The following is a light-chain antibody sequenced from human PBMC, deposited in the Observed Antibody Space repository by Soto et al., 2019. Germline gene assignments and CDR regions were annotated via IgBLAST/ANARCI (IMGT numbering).Light chain of an antibody. CDR2: AAS. CDR3: QQLNYYPRT. J-gene: IGKJ5*01. V-gene: IGKV1-9*01. CDR1: QGISSY. Sequence: DIQLTQSPSFLSASVGDRVTITCRASQGISSYVAWFQQKPGKAPSLLIYAASILRSGVPSRFSGSGSGTEFTLTISRLQPGDFATYYCQQLNYYPRTFGQGTRLEIK.